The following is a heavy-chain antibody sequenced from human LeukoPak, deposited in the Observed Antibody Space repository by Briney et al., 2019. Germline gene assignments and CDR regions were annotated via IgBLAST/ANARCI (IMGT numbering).Heavy chain of an antibody. CDR3: VRLVLNWSDARYRFDP. CDR1: GGSMSRYY. CDR2: IYTSGST. V-gene: IGHV4-4*09. D-gene: IGHD1-1*01. J-gene: IGHJ5*02. Sequence: SETLSLTCTVSGGSMSRYYWSWIRQPPGKGLEWVGYIYTSGSTNYNPSLKSRVTISVDTSKNQFSLKLSSVTAADTAVYYCVRLVLNWSDARYRFDPWGQGTLVTVSS.